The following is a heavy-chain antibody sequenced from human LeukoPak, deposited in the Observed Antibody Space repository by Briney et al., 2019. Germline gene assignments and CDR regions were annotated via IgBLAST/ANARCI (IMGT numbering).Heavy chain of an antibody. CDR1: GFTFDDHA. Sequence: GGSLRLSCTTSGFTFDDHAMHWVRQAPGKGLEWVSLVSRDGADTQYADSVKGRFTISRDSSKNNVYLQMSSLRTEDTALYYCARGGQWLINSWGQGALVTVSS. V-gene: IGHV3-43*02. D-gene: IGHD6-19*01. CDR3: ARGGQWLINS. CDR2: VSRDGADT. J-gene: IGHJ4*02.